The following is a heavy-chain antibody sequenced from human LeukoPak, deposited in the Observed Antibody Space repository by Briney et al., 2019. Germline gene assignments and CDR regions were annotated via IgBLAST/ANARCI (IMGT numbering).Heavy chain of an antibody. V-gene: IGHV4-31*03. CDR3: ARAAKLGNDYYYGMDV. Sequence: PSETLSLTCTVSGGSISSGGYYWSWLRQHPGQGLEWIGYIYYSGSTYYNPSLKSRVTISVDTTKNQFSLKLSSVTAADTAVYYCARAAKLGNDYYYGMDVWGQGTTVTVSS. J-gene: IGHJ6*02. CDR2: IYYSGST. D-gene: IGHD6-13*01. CDR1: GGSISSGGYY.